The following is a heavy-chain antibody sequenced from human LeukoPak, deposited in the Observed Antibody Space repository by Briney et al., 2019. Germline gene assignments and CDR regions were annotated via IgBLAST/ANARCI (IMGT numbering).Heavy chain of an antibody. CDR2: ISAYNGNT. D-gene: IGHD2-15*01. Sequence: ASVKVSCKASDYTFTNYGISWVRQAPGQGLEWVGWISAYNGNTNYAQKLQGRVTMTTDTSTNTAYMELRSLRSDDTAVYYCAVVAQLDGFDIWGQGTMVTVSS. CDR1: DYTFTNYG. CDR3: AVVAQLDGFDI. J-gene: IGHJ3*02. V-gene: IGHV1-18*01.